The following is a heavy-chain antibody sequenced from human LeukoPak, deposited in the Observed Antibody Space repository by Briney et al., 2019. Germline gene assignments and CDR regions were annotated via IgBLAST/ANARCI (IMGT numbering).Heavy chain of an antibody. J-gene: IGHJ4*02. V-gene: IGHV4-4*02. CDR2: VHLDGRT. CDR3: AREGGFYRPLDY. D-gene: IGHD3-3*01. CDR1: GGSVTSTNW. Sequence: SETLSLTCGVSGGSVTSTNWWTWVRPPPGKGLEGIGEVHLDGRTNYNPSLKSRLTMSVDLSENHISLKLTSVTAADTAVYYCAREGGFYRPLDYSGQGTLVTVSS.